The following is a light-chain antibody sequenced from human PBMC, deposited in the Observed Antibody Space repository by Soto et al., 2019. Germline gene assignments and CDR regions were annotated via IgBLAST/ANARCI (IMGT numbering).Light chain of an antibody. CDR2: GAS. CDR1: QSVSSSY. J-gene: IGKJ2*01. V-gene: IGKV3-20*01. CDR3: QQYGSSLYT. Sequence: EIALTQSPGTLSLSPGERATLSCRASQSVSSSYLAWYQQKPCQAPRLLIYGASSRATGIPDRFSGSGSGTDFTLTISRLEPEDFSVSYCQQYGSSLYTFGQGTKLEIK.